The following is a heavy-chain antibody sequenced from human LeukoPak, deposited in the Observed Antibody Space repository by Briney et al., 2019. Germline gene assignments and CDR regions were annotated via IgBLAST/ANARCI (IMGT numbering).Heavy chain of an antibody. Sequence: PGGSLRLSCAASVFTFSSYAMSWVRQAPGKGLEWISAISGSGGSTYYADSVKGRFTISRDNSKNTLYLQMNSLRAEDTAVYYCEGDFWSGYQFDYWGQGTLVTVSS. CDR3: EGDFWSGYQFDY. V-gene: IGHV3-23*01. D-gene: IGHD3-3*01. CDR2: ISGSGGST. J-gene: IGHJ4*02. CDR1: VFTFSSYA.